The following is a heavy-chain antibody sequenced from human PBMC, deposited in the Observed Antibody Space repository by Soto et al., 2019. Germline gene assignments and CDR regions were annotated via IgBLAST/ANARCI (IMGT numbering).Heavy chain of an antibody. Sequence: QVQLVESGGGVVQPGRSLRLSCASSGFTFSNYGMHWVRQAPGKGPEWVAVIWYDGSNKYYADSVKGRFTISRDNSKNSLDLQRNSLRAEDTAVYYCASALDTGDYWGQGTLVTVSS. CDR2: IWYDGSNK. CDR3: ASALDTGDY. CDR1: GFTFSNYG. V-gene: IGHV3-33*01. D-gene: IGHD3-10*01. J-gene: IGHJ4*02.